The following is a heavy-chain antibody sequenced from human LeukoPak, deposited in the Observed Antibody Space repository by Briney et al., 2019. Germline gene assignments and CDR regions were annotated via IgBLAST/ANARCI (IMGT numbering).Heavy chain of an antibody. CDR3: ARRRGYSDQLDY. CDR2: MCFSGNT. J-gene: IGHJ4*02. D-gene: IGHD1-1*01. CDR1: GGSISSSSYC. Sequence: SETLSLTCTVPGGSISSSSYCCDWIRRPPGKGLGWIGSMCFSGNTYYNPSLKSRVTVSAETSKNQFSLRLSSVTVADTAVYFCARRRGYSDQLDYWGQGTLVTVSS. V-gene: IGHV4-39*01.